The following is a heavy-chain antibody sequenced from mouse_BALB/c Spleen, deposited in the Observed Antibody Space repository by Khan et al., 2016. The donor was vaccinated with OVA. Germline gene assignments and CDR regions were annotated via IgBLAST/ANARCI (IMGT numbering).Heavy chain of an antibody. V-gene: IGHV1S41*01. CDR2: IAPGSGSS. CDR3: ARANYYGNSIYAMDY. Sequence: DLVKPGASVKLSCKASGYTFTSYWINWIKQRPGQGLEWIGHIAPGSGSSYYNEMFKGMATLTVDTSSSTAYIQLSSLSSEDSAVYSCARANYYGNSIYAMDYWGQGTSVTVSS. J-gene: IGHJ4*01. D-gene: IGHD1-1*01. CDR1: GYTFTSYW.